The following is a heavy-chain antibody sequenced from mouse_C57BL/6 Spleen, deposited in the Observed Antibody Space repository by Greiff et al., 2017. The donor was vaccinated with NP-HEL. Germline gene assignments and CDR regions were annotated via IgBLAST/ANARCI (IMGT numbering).Heavy chain of an antibody. CDR2: INPYNGGT. D-gene: IGHD4-1*01. Sequence: VQLQQSGPVLVKPGASVKMSCKASGYTFTDYYMNWVKQSHGKSLEWIGVINPYNGGTSYNQKFKGKATLTVDKSSSTAYMELNSLTSEDSAVYYCARELAFWYFDVWGTGTTVTVSS. CDR3: ARELAFWYFDV. CDR1: GYTFTDYY. J-gene: IGHJ1*03. V-gene: IGHV1-19*01.